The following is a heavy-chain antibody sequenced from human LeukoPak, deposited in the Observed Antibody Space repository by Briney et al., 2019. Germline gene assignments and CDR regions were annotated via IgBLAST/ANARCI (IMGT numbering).Heavy chain of an antibody. CDR3: ARGLYSSSPEY. J-gene: IGHJ4*02. V-gene: IGHV3-7*01. CDR1: GFTFTSYW. CDR2: IIQDGSEK. Sequence: AGGSLRLSCAASGFTFTSYWMHWVRQAPGKGLEWVASIIQDGSEKNNVDSVKGRFTISRDNAKSSVFLQMNSLRVEDTAVYYCARGLYSSSPEYWGQGILVTVSS. D-gene: IGHD6-13*01.